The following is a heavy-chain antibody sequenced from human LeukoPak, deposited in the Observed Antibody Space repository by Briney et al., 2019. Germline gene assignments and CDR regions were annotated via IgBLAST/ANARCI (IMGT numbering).Heavy chain of an antibody. V-gene: IGHV3-53*01. CDR1: GFTVSSNY. CDR2: IYSGGST. CDR3: ARITMVRGLDY. J-gene: IGHJ4*02. D-gene: IGHD3-10*01. Sequence: PGGSLRLSCAASGFTVSSNYMSWVRQAPGKGLEWVSVIYSGGSTYYADSVKGRFTISRDNSKNTLYLQMNSLRAEDTAVYYCARITMVRGLDYWGQGTLVTVSS.